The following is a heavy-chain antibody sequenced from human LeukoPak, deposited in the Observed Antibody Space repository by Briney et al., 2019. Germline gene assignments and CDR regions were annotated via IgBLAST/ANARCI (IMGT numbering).Heavy chain of an antibody. V-gene: IGHV1-18*01. CDR1: GYTFTSYG. Sequence: ASVKVSCKASGYTFTSYGISWVRQAPGQGLEWMGWISAYNGNTNYAQKLQGRVTMTTDTSTSTAYMELRSLRSDDTAVYYSARGLEPSYYYYGMDVWGQGTTVTVSS. D-gene: IGHD1-14*01. CDR3: ARGLEPSYYYYGMDV. CDR2: ISAYNGNT. J-gene: IGHJ6*02.